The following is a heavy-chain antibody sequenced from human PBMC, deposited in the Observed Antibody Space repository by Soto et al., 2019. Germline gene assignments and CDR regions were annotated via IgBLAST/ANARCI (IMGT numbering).Heavy chain of an antibody. CDR2: IWYDGSNK. CDR1: GFTFSSYG. J-gene: IGHJ5*02. D-gene: IGHD2-15*01. CDR3: ARVLCSGGSCYSEGDWWFDP. V-gene: IGHV3-33*01. Sequence: QVQLVESGGGVVQPGRSLRLSCAASGFTFSSYGMHWVRQAPGKGLEWVAVIWYDGSNKYYADSVKGRFTISRDNSKNTLYLQMNSLRAEDTAVYYCARVLCSGGSCYSEGDWWFDPWGQGTLVTVSS.